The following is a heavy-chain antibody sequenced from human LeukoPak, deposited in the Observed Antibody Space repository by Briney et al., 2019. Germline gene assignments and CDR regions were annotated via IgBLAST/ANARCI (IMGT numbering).Heavy chain of an antibody. CDR1: GAAVNSDTYY. CDR3: ARGTLGYCSGGSCFHFDY. D-gene: IGHD2-15*01. CDR2: IHYRGNT. V-gene: IGHV4-61*01. Sequence: SETLSLTCTVSGAAVNSDTYYWSWIRPPPGKGLEWIWYIHYRGNTNYNPSLMRRVTISVDTSKNQFSLKLNSVTAADTAVYYCARGTLGYCSGGSCFHFDYWGQGTLVTVSS. J-gene: IGHJ4*02.